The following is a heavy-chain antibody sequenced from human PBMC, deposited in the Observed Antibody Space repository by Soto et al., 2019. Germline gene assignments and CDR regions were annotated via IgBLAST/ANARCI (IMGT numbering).Heavy chain of an antibody. D-gene: IGHD3-10*01. CDR2: VYSNGNT. V-gene: IGHV4-31*03. CDR3: ARASYFRPSGSYYFVS. CDR1: DDSLTANKYA. Sequence: SETLSLTCTVSDDSLTANKYAWTWIRQNPEKGLEWIGYVYSNGNTRSSPSLQSRVSMSVDTSKSHFSLRLSSVTAADTAVYFCARASYFRPSGSYYFVSWGQGTLVTVSS. J-gene: IGHJ4*02.